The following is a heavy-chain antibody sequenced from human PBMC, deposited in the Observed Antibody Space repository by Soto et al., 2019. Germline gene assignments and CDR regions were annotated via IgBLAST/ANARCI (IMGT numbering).Heavy chain of an antibody. Sequence: EVQLVESGGGLVQPGGSLGLSCAASGFTFSTYWMSWVRQAPGKGLEWVATIRQDGSETHFIDSVKGRFTISRDNAKNSLYLQMNSLRAEDTAVFYCVRGWNSAHCLYFFDLWGQGTLVIVSS. V-gene: IGHV3-7*01. J-gene: IGHJ4*02. CDR3: VRGWNSAHCLYFFDL. D-gene: IGHD1-1*01. CDR2: IRQDGSET. CDR1: GFTFSTYW.